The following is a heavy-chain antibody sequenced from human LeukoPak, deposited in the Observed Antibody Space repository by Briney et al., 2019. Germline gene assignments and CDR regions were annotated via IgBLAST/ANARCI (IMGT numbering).Heavy chain of an antibody. V-gene: IGHV4-61*01. J-gene: IGHJ4*02. CDR1: GGPVSSASHY. CDR2: GFYSGST. D-gene: IGHD4-17*01. CDR3: ARAYGARPYYYFDY. Sequence: SESLSLTCTVSGGPVSSASHYWSWIRQPPGKGLEWIGFGFYSGSTYYNPSLKSRVSISVDTSKNQFSLEVASVTAADTAVYYCARAYGARPYYYFDYWGQGSLVTVSS.